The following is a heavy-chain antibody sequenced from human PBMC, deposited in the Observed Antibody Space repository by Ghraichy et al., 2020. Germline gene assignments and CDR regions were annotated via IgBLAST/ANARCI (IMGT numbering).Heavy chain of an antibody. Sequence: GSLRLSCAASGFVFHNYAMHWVRQPPGKGLEWVSLISGDGSKTSYEASVKGRFTISRDNSKQSVSLHMNSLRPEDTALYFCAKDIYPPQYSSTWFGIDYWGHGTVVSVSS. CDR3: AKDIYPPQYSSTWFGIDY. CDR2: ISGDGSKT. V-gene: IGHV3-43D*03. J-gene: IGHJ4*01. CDR1: GFVFHNYA. D-gene: IGHD6-13*01.